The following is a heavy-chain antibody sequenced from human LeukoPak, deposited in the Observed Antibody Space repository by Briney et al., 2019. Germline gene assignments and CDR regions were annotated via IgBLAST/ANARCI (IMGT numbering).Heavy chain of an antibody. J-gene: IGHJ4*02. CDR1: GGSISSYY. V-gene: IGHV4-59*01. Sequence: PSQTLSLTCTVSGGSISSYYWSWIRQPPGKGLEWIGYIYYSGSTNYNPSLKSRVTISVDTSKNQFSLKLSSVTAADTAVYYCARASGTRIAAASLDYWGQGTLVTVSS. CDR2: IYYSGST. CDR3: ARASGTRIAAASLDY. D-gene: IGHD6-13*01.